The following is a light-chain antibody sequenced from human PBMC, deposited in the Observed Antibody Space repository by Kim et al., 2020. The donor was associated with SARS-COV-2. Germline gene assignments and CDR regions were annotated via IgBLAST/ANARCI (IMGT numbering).Light chain of an antibody. J-gene: IGLJ2*01. CDR3: SSYAGRTTFAVV. V-gene: IGLV2-23*02. CDR2: EVT. CDR1: KMDVGRYNL. Sequence: ITVSYTGTKMDVGRYNLVAWYQHLPDKAPPLIIYEVTQRPSGVSDRFSGSKSANTASLTISGLQAEDEGDYYCSSYAGRTTFAVVFGGGTKVTVL.